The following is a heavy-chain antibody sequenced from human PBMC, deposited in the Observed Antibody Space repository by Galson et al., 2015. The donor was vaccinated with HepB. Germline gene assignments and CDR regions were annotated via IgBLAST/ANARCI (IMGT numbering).Heavy chain of an antibody. Sequence: SLRLSCAASGFTFSNFAMNWVRQAPGKGLEWVSYIKGGGNSFYADSVKGRFTISRDNSKNTLSLQVNSLRAEDTAVYYCVRCQFSYGSDAFDFWGQGAMVTVSS. D-gene: IGHD3-16*01. CDR1: GFTFSNFA. CDR3: VRCQFSYGSDAFDF. CDR2: IKGGGNS. J-gene: IGHJ3*01. V-gene: IGHV3-23*01.